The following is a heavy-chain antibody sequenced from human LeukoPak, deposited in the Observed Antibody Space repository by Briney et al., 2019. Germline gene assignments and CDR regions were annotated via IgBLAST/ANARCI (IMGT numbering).Heavy chain of an antibody. Sequence: PGGSLRLSCAASGFTFSSYEMNWVRQAPGKGLEWVSGISPSGGGTYYADSVKGRFTISRDDSKNTLSLQMNSLRVEDTAVYYCAQDIAWGAFDHWGQGTLVTVSS. CDR1: GFTFSSYE. V-gene: IGHV3-23*01. D-gene: IGHD7-27*01. CDR3: AQDIAWGAFDH. J-gene: IGHJ4*02. CDR2: ISPSGGGT.